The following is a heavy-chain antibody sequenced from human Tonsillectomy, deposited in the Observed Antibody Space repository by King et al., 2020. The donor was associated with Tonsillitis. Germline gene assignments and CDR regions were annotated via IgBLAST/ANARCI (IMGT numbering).Heavy chain of an antibody. Sequence: VQLVESGGGLVKPGGSLRLSCAASGFTFSNAWMSWVRQAPGKGLEWLGRIKSKTDGGTTYYAAPVKGRFTISRDDSKNKLYLKMNSLKTDDTAVYYCTTEGQYYDSSGLGNPALDIWGQGTMVTVSS. CDR1: GFTFSNAW. CDR3: TTEGQYYDSSGLGNPALDI. CDR2: IKSKTDGGTT. J-gene: IGHJ3*02. D-gene: IGHD3-22*01. V-gene: IGHV3-15*01.